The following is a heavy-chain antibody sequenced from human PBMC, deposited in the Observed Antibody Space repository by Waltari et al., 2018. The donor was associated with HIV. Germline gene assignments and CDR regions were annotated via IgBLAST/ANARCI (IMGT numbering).Heavy chain of an antibody. CDR3: ARGSSGSYRWFDP. CDR1: GGTFSSNS. D-gene: IGHD1-26*01. Sequence: QEQLVQSGAEVTKLGSSVTVSCKASGGTFSSNSISWVRQAPGQGLEWMGNIIRVFESTTYAQKFHGRLTISADESTSTVFMELSSLSFDDTAVYYCARGSSGSYRWFDPWGHGTLVTVSS. CDR2: IIRVFEST. J-gene: IGHJ5*02. V-gene: IGHV1-69*15.